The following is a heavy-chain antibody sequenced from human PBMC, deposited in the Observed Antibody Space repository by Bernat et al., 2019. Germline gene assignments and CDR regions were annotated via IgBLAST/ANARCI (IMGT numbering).Heavy chain of an antibody. CDR3: AKTGCGGDGYNTN. D-gene: IGHD2-21*02. V-gene: IGHV3-23*01. Sequence: EVQLLESGGGLVQPGGSLRLSCAASGFTFSSYAMNWVRQAPGKGLEWVSSVSNSGGDIYYADSVKGRFTGSRDNSKNTLYLQMNSLRGEDTAIYYCAKTGCGGDGYNTNWGQGTLVTVSS. CDR1: GFTFSSYA. J-gene: IGHJ4*02. CDR2: VSNSGGDI.